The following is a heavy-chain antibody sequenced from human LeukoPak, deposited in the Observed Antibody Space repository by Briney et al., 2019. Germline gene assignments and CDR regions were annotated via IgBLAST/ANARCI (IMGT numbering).Heavy chain of an antibody. CDR1: GFPFSTHS. CDR2: ISAGGDFE. V-gene: IGHV3-21*01. CDR3: ARGPQATYGDYPYYFDS. J-gene: IGHJ4*02. Sequence: GGSLRLSCAASGFPFSTHSLNWVRQAPGKGLEWVSSISAGGDFEYYGDSVKGRFTISRDNAKNSLYLQMNSLRAEDTAVYYCARGPQATYGDYPYYFDSWGQGTLVTVSS. D-gene: IGHD4-17*01.